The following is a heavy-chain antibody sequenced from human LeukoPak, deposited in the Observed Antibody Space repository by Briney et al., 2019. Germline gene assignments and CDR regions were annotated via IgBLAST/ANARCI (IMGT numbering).Heavy chain of an antibody. CDR3: ARAPGDV. V-gene: IGHV4-59*08. Sequence: SETLSLTCTVSGGSISSYYWRWIRQPPGKGLEWIGYIYYSGSTNYNPSLKSRVTISVDTSKNQFSLKLSSVTAADTAVYYCARAPGDVWGQGTLVTVSS. CDR1: GGSISSYY. CDR2: IYYSGST. J-gene: IGHJ4*02. D-gene: IGHD3-10*01.